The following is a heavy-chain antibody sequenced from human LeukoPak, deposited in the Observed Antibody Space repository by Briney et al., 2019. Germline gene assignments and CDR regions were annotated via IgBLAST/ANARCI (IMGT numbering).Heavy chain of an antibody. V-gene: IGHV1-69*06. Sequence: ASVKVSCKASGGTFSSYAIGWVRQAPGQGLEWMGGIIPIFGTANYAQKFQGRVTITADKSTSTAYMELSSLRSEDTAVYYCARDFVPEGRQLSDYWGQGTLVTVSS. CDR3: ARDFVPEGRQLSDY. CDR1: GGTFSSYA. D-gene: IGHD5-18*01. CDR2: IIPIFGTA. J-gene: IGHJ4*02.